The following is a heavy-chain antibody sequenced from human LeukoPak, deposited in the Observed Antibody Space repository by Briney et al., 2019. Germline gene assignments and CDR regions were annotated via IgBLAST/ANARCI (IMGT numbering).Heavy chain of an antibody. D-gene: IGHD3-22*01. J-gene: IGHJ4*02. CDR2: IIPILGIA. CDR3: ARDRDYYDSSGYLDY. CDR1: GGTFSSYA. V-gene: IGHV1-69*04. Sequence: ASVKVSCKASGGTFSSYAISWVRQAPGQGLEWMGRIIPILGIANYAQKFQGRVTITADKSTSTAYMELSSLRSEDTAVYYCARDRDYYDSSGYLDYWGQGTLVTVSS.